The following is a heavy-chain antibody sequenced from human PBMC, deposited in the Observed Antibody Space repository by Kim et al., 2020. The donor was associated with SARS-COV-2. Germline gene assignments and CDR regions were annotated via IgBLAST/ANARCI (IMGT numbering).Heavy chain of an antibody. CDR3: ARDRDSGYALDY. Sequence: GGSLRLSCAASGFTFSSYGMHWVRQAPGKGLEWVAVIWYDGSNKYYADSVKGRFTISRDNSKNTLYLQMNSLRAEDTAVYYCARDRDSGYALDYWGQGTLVTVSS. CDR1: GFTFSSYG. V-gene: IGHV3-33*01. J-gene: IGHJ4*02. CDR2: IWYDGSNK. D-gene: IGHD5-12*01.